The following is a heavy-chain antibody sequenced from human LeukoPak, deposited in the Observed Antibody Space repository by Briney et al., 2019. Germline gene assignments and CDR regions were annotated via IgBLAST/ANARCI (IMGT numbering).Heavy chain of an antibody. CDR1: GGSISSYY. CDR3: ARDGGITIFGVVPTGWFDP. V-gene: IGHV4-59*01. D-gene: IGHD3-3*01. CDR2: IYYSGST. J-gene: IGHJ5*02. Sequence: SETLSLTCTVSGGSISSYYWSWIRQPPGKGLEWIGYIYYSGSTNYNPSLKSRVTISVDTSKNQFSLKLSSVTAADTAVYYCARDGGITIFGVVPTGWFDPWGQGTLVTVSS.